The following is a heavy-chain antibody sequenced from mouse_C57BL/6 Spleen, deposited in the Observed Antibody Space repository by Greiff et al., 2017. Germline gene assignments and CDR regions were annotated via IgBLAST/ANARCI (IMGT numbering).Heavy chain of an antibody. V-gene: IGHV1-69*01. CDR2: IDPSDSYT. Sequence: QVQLQQPGAELVMPGASVKLSCKASGYTFTSYWMHWVKQRPGQGLEWIGEIDPSDSYTNYNQKFKGKSTLTVDKSSSTAYMQLSSLTSEDSAVYYCARGAPLREEAMDYWGQGTSVTVSS. D-gene: IGHD1-1*01. J-gene: IGHJ4*01. CDR1: GYTFTSYW. CDR3: ARGAPLREEAMDY.